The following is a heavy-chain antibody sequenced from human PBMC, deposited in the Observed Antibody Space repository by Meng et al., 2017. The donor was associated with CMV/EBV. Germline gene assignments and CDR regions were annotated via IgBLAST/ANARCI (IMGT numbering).Heavy chain of an antibody. CDR2: MYQNGNT. D-gene: IGHD6-13*01. J-gene: IGHJ5*02. Sequence: SETLSLTCIVSGYSITSGYYWGWVRQPPGKGLEWIGSMYQNGNTYHNPSLKSRVTISVDTSKNQFSLKLSSVTAADTAVYYCARVSSGGVGAAAMWFDPWGQGTLVTVSS. V-gene: IGHV4-38-2*02. CDR3: ARVSSGGVGAAAMWFDP. CDR1: GYSITSGYY.